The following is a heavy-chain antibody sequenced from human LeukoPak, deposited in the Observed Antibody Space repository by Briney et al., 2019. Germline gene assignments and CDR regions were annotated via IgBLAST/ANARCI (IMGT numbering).Heavy chain of an antibody. CDR2: INPSGGST. CDR3: ARGGAATWFDP. V-gene: IGHV1-46*01. J-gene: IGHJ5*02. D-gene: IGHD6-13*01. Sequence: GASVKVSCKASGYTFTSYYMHWVRQAPGQGLEGMGIINPSGGSTSYAQKFQGRVTITADKSTSTAYMELSSLRSEDTAVYYCARGGAATWFDPWGQGTLVTVSS. CDR1: GYTFTSYY.